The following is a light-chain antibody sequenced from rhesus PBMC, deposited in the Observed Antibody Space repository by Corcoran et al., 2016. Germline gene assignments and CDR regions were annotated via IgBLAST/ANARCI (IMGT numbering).Light chain of an antibody. J-gene: IGKJ1*01. CDR3: QQHNSYPPT. CDR1: QGISSY. V-gene: IGKV1-25*01. Sequence: DIQMTQSPSSLSASVGDTVTITCRASQGISSYLAWYQQKPGKAPKLLIYKASTLHSGVPSRFSGCGSGTVFTLTISSLQPEDFATYYCQQHNSYPPTFGQGTKVEIK. CDR2: KAS.